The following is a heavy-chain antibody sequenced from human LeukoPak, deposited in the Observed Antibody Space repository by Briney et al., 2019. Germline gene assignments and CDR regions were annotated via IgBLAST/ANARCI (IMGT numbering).Heavy chain of an antibody. CDR3: AREFYTALRS. J-gene: IGHJ5*02. D-gene: IGHD2-2*02. Sequence: SETLSLTWSVSGGSISSYYWSWIRQPPGKGLEWIGYISYSGSTNYNPSLKSRVTISVDTSKNQFSLKLSSVTAADTAVYYCAREFYTALRSWGQGTLVTVSS. CDR1: GGSISSYY. V-gene: IGHV4-59*01. CDR2: ISYSGST.